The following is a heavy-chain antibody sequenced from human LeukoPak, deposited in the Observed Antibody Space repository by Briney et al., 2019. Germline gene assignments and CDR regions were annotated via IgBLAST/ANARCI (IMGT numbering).Heavy chain of an antibody. J-gene: IGHJ3*02. D-gene: IGHD3-22*01. V-gene: IGHV4-34*01. Sequence: PSETLSLTCAVYGGSFSGYYWSWIRQPPGKGLEWIGEINHSGSTNYNPSLKSRVTISVDTSKSQFSLKLSSVTAADTAVYYCARVDYYDSSGYYGNAFDIWGQGTMVTVSS. CDR3: ARVDYYDSSGYYGNAFDI. CDR2: INHSGST. CDR1: GGSFSGYY.